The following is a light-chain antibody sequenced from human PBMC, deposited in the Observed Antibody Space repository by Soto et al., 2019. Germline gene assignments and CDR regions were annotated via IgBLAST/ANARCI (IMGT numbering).Light chain of an antibody. CDR2: EVS. CDR3: TSYVGSDIWV. CDR1: SSDVGAYKY. Sequence: QSVLTQPPSASGSPGQSVTISCTGTSSDVGAYKYVSWYQQYPGKAPELMIYEVSKRPSGVPDRFSGSKSGNTASLTVSGLQAEYEADYYCTSYVGSDIWVFGGGTQLTVL. V-gene: IGLV2-8*01. J-gene: IGLJ3*02.